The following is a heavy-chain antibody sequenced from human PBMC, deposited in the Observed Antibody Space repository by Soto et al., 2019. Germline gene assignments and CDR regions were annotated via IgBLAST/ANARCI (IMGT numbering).Heavy chain of an antibody. J-gene: IGHJ4*02. D-gene: IGHD6-19*01. V-gene: IGHV3-23*01. Sequence: EVQLLESGGGLVQPGGSLRLSCAASGFTISNYAMGWVRQAPGKGLEWVSSLSGSGDNTYYADSVKGRVTITRDNPRDNSKNTLYLQMNSLRAEDTAVYYCTRSRGWYTFDYCGQGTLVTVSS. CDR2: LSGSGDNT. CDR1: GFTISNYA. CDR3: TRSRGWYTFDY.